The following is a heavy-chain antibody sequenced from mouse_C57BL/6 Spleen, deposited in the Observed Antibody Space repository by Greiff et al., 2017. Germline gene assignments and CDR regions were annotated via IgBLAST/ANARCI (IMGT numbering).Heavy chain of an antibody. CDR2: FYPGSGSI. CDR1: GYTFTEYT. D-gene: IGHD2-4*01. V-gene: IGHV1-62-2*01. J-gene: IGHJ4*01. CDR3: ARHEGEYCDYDEYNAMDY. Sequence: VQLQQSGAELVKPGASVKLSCKASGYTFTEYTIHWVKQRSGQGLEWIGWFYPGSGSIKYNEKFKDKATLTADKSSSTVYMELSRLTSEDSAVYFCARHEGEYCDYDEYNAMDYWGQGTLVTVS.